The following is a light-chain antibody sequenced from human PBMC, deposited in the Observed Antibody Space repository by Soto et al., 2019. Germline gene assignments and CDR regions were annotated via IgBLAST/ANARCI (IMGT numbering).Light chain of an antibody. Sequence: EIVMTQSPATLSVSPGERATLSCRASQSVSNNLAWYQQKPGQAPRLLIYGASTRATGIPTRFSASGSGTEFSLTISSLQSEDFAVYYCQQYNNWPPKQYTFGQGTKLEIK. CDR1: QSVSNN. CDR3: QQYNNWPPKQYT. J-gene: IGKJ2*01. CDR2: GAS. V-gene: IGKV3-15*01.